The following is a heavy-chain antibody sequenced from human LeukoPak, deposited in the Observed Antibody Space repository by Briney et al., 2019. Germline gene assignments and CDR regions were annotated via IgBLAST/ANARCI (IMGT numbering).Heavy chain of an antibody. V-gene: IGHV3-48*04. D-gene: IGHD2-21*01. Sequence: GGSLRLSCAASGFTFSSCRMNWVRQAPGKGLEWVSYISSSGSTIYYADSVKGRFTISRDNAKNSLYLQMNSLRAEDTAVYYCASRSLVIENLDYWGQGTLVTVSS. CDR3: ASRSLVIENLDY. CDR2: ISSSGSTI. CDR1: GFTFSSCR. J-gene: IGHJ4*02.